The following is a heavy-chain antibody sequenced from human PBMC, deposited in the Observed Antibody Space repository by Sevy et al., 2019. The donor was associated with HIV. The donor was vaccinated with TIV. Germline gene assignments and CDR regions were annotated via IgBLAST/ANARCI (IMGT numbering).Heavy chain of an antibody. CDR3: ARDPRMYGDYPLAYFDY. Sequence: GGSLRLSCAASGFAPSTYGMHWVRQAPGKGLEWVAVIGYDGSNKYYADSVKGRFSISRDNSRNTLFLQRDSLRSEDTAVYYCARDPRMYGDYPLAYFDYWGQGTLVTVSS. D-gene: IGHD2-8*01. CDR2: IGYDGSNK. J-gene: IGHJ4*02. CDR1: GFAPSTYG. V-gene: IGHV3-33*01.